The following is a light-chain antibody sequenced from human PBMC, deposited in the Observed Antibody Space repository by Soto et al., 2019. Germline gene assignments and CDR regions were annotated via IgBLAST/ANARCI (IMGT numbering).Light chain of an antibody. CDR2: GAS. Sequence: AVRLTQSASSLSASIGDRVTITCRASPGVNNYLAWYRQSPGKAPQLLIYGASTLQSGVPSRFSGSASGTDFTLTINYLRSEDFATYYCQQYSDGLTFGGGTKV. CDR3: QQYSDGLT. CDR1: PGVNNY. J-gene: IGKJ4*01. V-gene: IGKV1-8*01.